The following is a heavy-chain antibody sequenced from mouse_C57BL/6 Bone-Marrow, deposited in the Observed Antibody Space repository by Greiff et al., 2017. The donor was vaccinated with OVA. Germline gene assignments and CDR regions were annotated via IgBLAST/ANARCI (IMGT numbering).Heavy chain of an antibody. D-gene: IGHD2-4*01. Sequence: VQLQQSGAELAKPGASVKLSCKASGYTFTSYWMHWVKQRPGQGLEWIGYINPSSGYTKYNQKFKDKATLTADKYSSTAYMQLSSLTYEDSAVYYCANYDLFDYWGQGTTLTVSS. CDR3: ANYDLFDY. CDR1: GYTFTSYW. CDR2: INPSSGYT. V-gene: IGHV1-7*01. J-gene: IGHJ2*01.